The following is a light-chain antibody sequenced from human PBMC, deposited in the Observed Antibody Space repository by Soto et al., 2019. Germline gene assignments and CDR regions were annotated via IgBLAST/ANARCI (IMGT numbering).Light chain of an antibody. CDR1: QSVGSS. CDR2: HAS. Sequence: IVMTQSPATLSVYPGERATLSCRASQSVGSSLAWYQQKPGQAPRLLIYHASTRTLGVPARFSGSGSGPEFTLTISSLQAEDFAVYDCQHHFNWPPFAFGPGTKLEI. CDR3: QHHFNWPPFA. J-gene: IGKJ2*01. V-gene: IGKV3-15*01.